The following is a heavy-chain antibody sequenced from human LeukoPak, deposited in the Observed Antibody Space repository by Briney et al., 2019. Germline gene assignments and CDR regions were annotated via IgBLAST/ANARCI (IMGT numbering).Heavy chain of an antibody. CDR2: IYYSGST. Sequence: SQTLSLTSTVSGGSISSGSYYWRWIRQPPGKGLEWIGYIYYSGSTNYNPSLKSRVTISVDTSKNQFSLRLSSVTAADTAVYYCARARNYYDNSGYYYEGDAFDIWGQGTMVTVSS. V-gene: IGHV4-61*01. CDR3: ARARNYYDNSGYYYEGDAFDI. CDR1: GGSISSGSYY. D-gene: IGHD3-22*01. J-gene: IGHJ3*02.